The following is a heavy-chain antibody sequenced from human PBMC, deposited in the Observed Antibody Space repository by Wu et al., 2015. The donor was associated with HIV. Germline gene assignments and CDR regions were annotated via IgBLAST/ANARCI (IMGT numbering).Heavy chain of an antibody. Sequence: QVQLVQSGAEVKKPGASVKVSCKASGYTFTDYYIHWVRQAPGQGLEWMGWINPNSGGTNYAQKFQARVTMTRDTSISTAYMELSRLRSDDTAVYYCARDTGKLEYSLSPPSYYMDVWDKGTTVTVSS. J-gene: IGHJ6*03. D-gene: IGHD2/OR15-2a*01. V-gene: IGHV1-2*02. CDR2: INPNSGGT. CDR3: ARDTGKLEYSLSPPSYYMDV. CDR1: GYTFTDYY.